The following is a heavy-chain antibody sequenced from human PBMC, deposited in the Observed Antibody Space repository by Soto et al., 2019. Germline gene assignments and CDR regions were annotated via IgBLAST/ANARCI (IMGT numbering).Heavy chain of an antibody. D-gene: IGHD6-13*01. CDR2: IYYSGST. Sequence: SETLSLTCTVSGGSISSSSYYWGWIRQPPGKGLEWIGSIYYSGSTYYNPSLKSRVTISVDTSKNQFSLKLSSVTAADTAVYYCARHAGSSSWSINWFDPWGQGTLVTAPQ. CDR1: GGSISSSSYY. CDR3: ARHAGSSSWSINWFDP. V-gene: IGHV4-39*01. J-gene: IGHJ5*02.